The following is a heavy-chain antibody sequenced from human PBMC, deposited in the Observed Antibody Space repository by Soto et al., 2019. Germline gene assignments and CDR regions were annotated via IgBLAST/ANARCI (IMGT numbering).Heavy chain of an antibody. Sequence: PSETLSLTCTVSGDYIRTNHYYWGWIRQPPGKGLEWIGSFYVSGSSYYNPSLKSRVTISVDTSKNQFSLKLGSVTAADTAVYFCERHSIWLLLSDYWGQGTRVTVSS. CDR1: GDYIRTNHYY. CDR3: ERHSIWLLLSDY. D-gene: IGHD3-22*01. V-gene: IGHV4-39*01. J-gene: IGHJ4*02. CDR2: FYVSGSS.